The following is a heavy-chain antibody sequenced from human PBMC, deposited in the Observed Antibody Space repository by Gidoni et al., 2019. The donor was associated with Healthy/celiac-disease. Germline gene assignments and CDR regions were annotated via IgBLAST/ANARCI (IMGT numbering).Heavy chain of an antibody. Sequence: EVQLVESGGGLVKPGGSLRLSCAASGFTFSSYSMNWVRQAPGKGLEWVSSISSSSSYIYYADSVKGRFTISRDNAKNSLYLQMNSLRAEDTAVYYCARDGFPDSGYEYYYYGMDVWGQGTTVTVSS. V-gene: IGHV3-21*01. CDR3: ARDGFPDSGYEYYYYGMDV. J-gene: IGHJ6*02. CDR2: ISSSSSYI. D-gene: IGHD5-12*01. CDR1: GFTFSSYS.